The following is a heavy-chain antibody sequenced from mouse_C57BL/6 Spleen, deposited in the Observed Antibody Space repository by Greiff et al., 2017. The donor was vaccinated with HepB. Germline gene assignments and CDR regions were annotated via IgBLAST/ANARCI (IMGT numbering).Heavy chain of an antibody. V-gene: IGHV2-2*01. D-gene: IGHD2-1*01. J-gene: IGHJ4*01. CDR3: ASLLFKNYAMDY. CDR1: GFSLTSYG. CDR2: IWSGGST. Sequence: VKLMESGPGLVQPSQSLSITCTVSGFSLTSYGVHWVRQSPGKGLEWLGVIWSGGSTDYNAAFISRLSISKDNSKSQVFFKMNSLQADDTAIYYCASLLFKNYAMDYWGQGTSVTVSS.